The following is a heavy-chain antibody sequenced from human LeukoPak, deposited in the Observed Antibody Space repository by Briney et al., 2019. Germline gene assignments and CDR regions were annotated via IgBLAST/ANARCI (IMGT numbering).Heavy chain of an antibody. D-gene: IGHD2-15*01. Sequence: HPGGSLRLSCAASGFTFNTFNMNWVRQAPGKGLEWVAVISNDGSNKYYADSVKGRFTISRDTSKNTLYLQMNSLRPDDTAVYFCARATHSRYCGGGGCYSREHFQYIYLDVWGQGTTVTASS. V-gene: IGHV3-30*01. CDR3: ARATHSRYCGGGGCYSREHFQYIYLDV. CDR2: ISNDGSNK. CDR1: GFTFNTFN. J-gene: IGHJ6*02.